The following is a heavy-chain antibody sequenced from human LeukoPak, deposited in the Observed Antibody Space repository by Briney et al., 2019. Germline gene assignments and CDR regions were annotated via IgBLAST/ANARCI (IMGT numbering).Heavy chain of an antibody. Sequence: GSSVKVSCKASGGTFSSYAISWARQAPGQGLEWMGGIIPIFGTANYAQKFQGRVTITADESTSTAYMELSSLRSEDTAVYYCARERGKDSSPFYYYYYMDVWGKGTTVTVSS. V-gene: IGHV1-69*01. CDR2: IIPIFGTA. D-gene: IGHD3-22*01. J-gene: IGHJ6*03. CDR1: GGTFSSYA. CDR3: ARERGKDSSPFYYYYYMDV.